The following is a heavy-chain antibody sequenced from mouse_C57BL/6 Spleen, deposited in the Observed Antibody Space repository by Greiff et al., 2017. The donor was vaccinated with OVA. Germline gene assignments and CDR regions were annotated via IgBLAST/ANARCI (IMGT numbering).Heavy chain of an antibody. D-gene: IGHD1-1*01. J-gene: IGHJ3*01. CDR2: IRLKSDNYAT. CDR3: TDYPWFAY. CDR1: GFTFSNYW. V-gene: IGHV6-3*01. Sequence: EVKLEESGGGLVQPGGSMKLSCVASGFTFSNYWMNWVRQSPEQGLEWVAQIRLKSDNYATHYAESVKGRFTISRDDSKSRVYLQMNNLRAEDTGIYSCTDYPWFAYWGQGTLVTVSA.